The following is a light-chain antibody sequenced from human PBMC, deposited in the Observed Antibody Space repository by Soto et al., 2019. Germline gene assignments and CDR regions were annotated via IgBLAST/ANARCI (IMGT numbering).Light chain of an antibody. V-gene: IGLV2-8*01. CDR1: SSDVGGYKY. Sequence: QSALTQPPAASGSPGQSVTISCTGTSSDVGGYKYVSWYQQHPGKAPNLLIYEVSQRPSGVPDRFSGSKSGNTATLTVSGLQAEDEADYYCCSYAGSGTDNYVFGSGTKLTVL. J-gene: IGLJ1*01. CDR3: CSYAGSGTDNYV. CDR2: EVS.